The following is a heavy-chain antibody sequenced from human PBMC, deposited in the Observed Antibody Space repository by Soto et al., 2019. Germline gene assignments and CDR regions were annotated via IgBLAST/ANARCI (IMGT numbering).Heavy chain of an antibody. Sequence: PGGSLRLSCAASGFTFSSYAMSWVRQAPGKGLEWVSAISGSGGSTYYADSVKGRFTISRDNSKNTLYLQMNSLRAEDTAVYYCAKVRGYDILTGYFYYFDYWGQGTLVTVSS. J-gene: IGHJ4*02. V-gene: IGHV3-23*01. CDR2: ISGSGGST. D-gene: IGHD3-9*01. CDR1: GFTFSSYA. CDR3: AKVRGYDILTGYFYYFDY.